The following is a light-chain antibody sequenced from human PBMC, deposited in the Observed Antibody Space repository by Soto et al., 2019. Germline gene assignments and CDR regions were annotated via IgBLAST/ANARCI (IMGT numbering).Light chain of an antibody. V-gene: IGKV3-20*01. Sequence: EIVLTHSPGTLSLSRWERATVSCRASQSVSSSYLAFYKQKPGQAPRLLISGASRRATGIQDRFSGSGYGTELTLTIRRMEHEHLAVYYCQQYGSSPFTLGQGTRLEI. CDR3: QQYGSSPFT. J-gene: IGKJ5*01. CDR1: QSVSSSY. CDR2: GAS.